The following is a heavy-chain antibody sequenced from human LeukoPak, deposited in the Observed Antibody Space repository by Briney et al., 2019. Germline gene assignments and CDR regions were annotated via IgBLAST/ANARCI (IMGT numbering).Heavy chain of an antibody. CDR1: GFSFSNYA. CDR3: ARDPSRGYNYYSYMDV. D-gene: IGHD6-13*01. Sequence: GGSLRLSCAASGFSFSNYAMNWVRQAPGKGLERVSYISGSSAAIYYADSVEGRFTISRDKAKNSLYLQMNSLRAEDTAVYYCARDPSRGYNYYSYMDVWGKGTTVTVSS. CDR2: ISGSSAAI. V-gene: IGHV3-48*01. J-gene: IGHJ6*03.